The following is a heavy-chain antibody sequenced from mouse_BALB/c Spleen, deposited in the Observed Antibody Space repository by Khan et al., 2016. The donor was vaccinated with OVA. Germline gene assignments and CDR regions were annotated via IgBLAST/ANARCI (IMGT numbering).Heavy chain of an antibody. J-gene: IGHJ2*01. CDR2: INPTSGYT. CDR1: GYTFTSYG. Sequence: QVQLQQSGAELAKPGASVKMSCTASGYTFTSYGMHWIKQRPGQGLEWIGYINPTSGYTDYNKKFKDKATLTEDKSSSTAYMQLSSLTSDDSAVYYCARDRIDYWGQGTALTVSS. V-gene: IGHV1-4*01. CDR3: ARDRIDY.